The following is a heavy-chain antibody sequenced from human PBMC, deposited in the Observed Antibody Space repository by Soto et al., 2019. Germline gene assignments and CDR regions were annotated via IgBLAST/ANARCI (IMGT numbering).Heavy chain of an antibody. D-gene: IGHD6-13*01. Sequence: PSETLSLTCSVSGVSITSGGYYWSWIRQYPGKGLEWIGYIYYTGGTYYNPSLESRLTISQDTSENQFSLKLSSVTAADTALYYCARGGVITAIGSFVHYYHGMDVWGQGTTVTVSS. J-gene: IGHJ6*02. CDR1: GVSITSGGYY. CDR3: ARGGVITAIGSFVHYYHGMDV. V-gene: IGHV4-31*03. CDR2: IYYTGGT.